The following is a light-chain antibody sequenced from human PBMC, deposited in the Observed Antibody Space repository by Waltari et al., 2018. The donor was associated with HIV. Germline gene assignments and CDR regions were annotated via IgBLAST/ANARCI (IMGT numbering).Light chain of an antibody. V-gene: IGLV2-11*01. CDR3: CSYAGSYTYV. CDR1: SSDVGGYNF. CDR2: DVS. Sequence: QSALTQPRSVSGSPGPSGPISCTGTSSDVGGYNFVSWYQQHPGKAPKLMIFDVSKRPSGVPDRFSGSRSGNTASLTISGLQAEDEADYYCCSYAGSYTYVFGTGTKVTVL. J-gene: IGLJ1*01.